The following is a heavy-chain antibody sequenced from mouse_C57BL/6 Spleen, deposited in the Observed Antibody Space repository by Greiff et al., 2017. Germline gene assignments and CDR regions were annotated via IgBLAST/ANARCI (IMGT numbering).Heavy chain of an antibody. D-gene: IGHD1-1*01. CDR2: IDPSDSYT. CDR1: GYTFTSYW. CDR3: ATLITTVVATPLDY. V-gene: IGHV1-50*01. J-gene: IGHJ2*01. Sequence: LQQPGAELVKPGASVKLSCKASGYTFTSYWMQWVNQRPGQGLEWIGAIDPSDSYTNYNQKFKGKATLTVDTSSSTAYMQLSSLTSEDSAVYYCATLITTVVATPLDYWGQGTTLTVSS.